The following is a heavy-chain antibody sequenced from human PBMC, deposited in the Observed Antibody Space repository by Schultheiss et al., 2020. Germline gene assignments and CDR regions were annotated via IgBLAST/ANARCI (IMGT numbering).Heavy chain of an antibody. Sequence: GGSLRLSCAASGFTFSSHAMRWARQAPGKGLEWVSHISGNGDGAYYADSVKGRFTISRDNSRNTLYLQMNSLRAEDTGVYYCAKLTGFSSGWLHYWGQGTLVTVSS. J-gene: IGHJ4*02. D-gene: IGHD6-19*01. CDR1: GFTFSSHA. V-gene: IGHV3-23*01. CDR2: ISGNGDGA. CDR3: AKLTGFSSGWLHY.